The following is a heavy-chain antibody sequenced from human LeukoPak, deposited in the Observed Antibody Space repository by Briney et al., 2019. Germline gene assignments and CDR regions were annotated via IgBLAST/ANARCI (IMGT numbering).Heavy chain of an antibody. CDR3: ARGEGARDGYNYEGPFYFDY. V-gene: IGHV4-59*02. D-gene: IGHD5-24*01. CDR1: GGSVSSYY. CDR2: ISYTGGT. J-gene: IGHJ4*02. Sequence: SETLSLTCTVSGGSVSSYYWSWIRQPPGKGLEWIGCISYTGGTNYTPSLKSRVTISLDTSKNQFSLKLNSVTAADTAVYYCARGEGARDGYNYEGPFYFDYWGQGTLVTVSS.